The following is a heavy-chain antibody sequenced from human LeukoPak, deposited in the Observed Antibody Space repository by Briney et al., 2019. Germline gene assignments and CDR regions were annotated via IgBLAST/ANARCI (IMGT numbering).Heavy chain of an antibody. CDR2: IYYSGST. CDR3: ARHFAYSSLSYFDY. D-gene: IGHD6-6*01. Sequence: SETLSLTCTVSGGSISSSDYYWGWIRQPPGRGLGWIGTIYYSGSTSYNPSLKSRVTLSVDTSKNQFSLKLSSVTAADTAVYYCARHFAYSSLSYFDYWGQGSLVTVSS. CDR1: GGSISSSDYY. V-gene: IGHV4-39*01. J-gene: IGHJ4*02.